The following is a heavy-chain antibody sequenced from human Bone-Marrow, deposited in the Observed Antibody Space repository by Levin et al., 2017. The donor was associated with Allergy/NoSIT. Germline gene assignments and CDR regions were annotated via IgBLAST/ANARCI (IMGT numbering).Heavy chain of an antibody. Sequence: GESLKISCAASGFTFSSYSMNWVRQAPGKGLEWVSSISSSSSYIYYADSVKGRFTISRDNAKNSLYLQMNSLRAEDTAVYYCAREKGWLQAAYFQHWGQGTLVTVSS. J-gene: IGHJ1*01. D-gene: IGHD5-24*01. CDR1: GFTFSSYS. CDR2: ISSSSSYI. CDR3: AREKGWLQAAYFQH. V-gene: IGHV3-21*01.